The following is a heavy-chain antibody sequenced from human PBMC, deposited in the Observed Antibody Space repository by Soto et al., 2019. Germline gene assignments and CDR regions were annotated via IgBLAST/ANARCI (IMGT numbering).Heavy chain of an antibody. CDR2: SSVTGAGT. J-gene: IGHJ4*02. CDR1: GFTFSSYG. D-gene: IGHD1-7*01. Sequence: EVQLLESGGGLVQPGGSLRLSCAASGFTFSSYGMTWVRQAPGKGLEWVSFSSVTGAGTYYADSVKGRFTISRDNSKNTLYLQMPSLGADDTAVYYCAKDRRAGGNYGFYSDFWGQGALVIVSS. V-gene: IGHV3-23*01. CDR3: AKDRRAGGNYGFYSDF.